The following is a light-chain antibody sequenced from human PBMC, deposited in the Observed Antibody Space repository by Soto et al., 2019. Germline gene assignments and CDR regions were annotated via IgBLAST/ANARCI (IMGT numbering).Light chain of an antibody. Sequence: EILLTQSPATLSLSPGERATLSCRASQSVSSYLAWYQQKPGQAPRLLIYGASNTATGIPDRLSGSGSGTDFTLTIRRLEPEDVAVYYCQQYGSSGTFGQGTKVDIK. J-gene: IGKJ1*01. CDR3: QQYGSSGT. CDR2: GAS. V-gene: IGKV3-20*01. CDR1: QSVSSY.